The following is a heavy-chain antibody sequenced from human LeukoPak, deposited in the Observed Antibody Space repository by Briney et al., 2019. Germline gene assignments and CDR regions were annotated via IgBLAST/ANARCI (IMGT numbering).Heavy chain of an antibody. CDR3: ARAMVRGVMRDY. V-gene: IGHV1-46*01. J-gene: IGHJ4*02. CDR1: GYTFTSYY. D-gene: IGHD3-10*01. CDR2: INPSGGST. Sequence: RASVKVSCKASGYTFTSYYMHWVRQAPGQGLEWMGIINPSGGSTSYAQKFQGRVTMTRDMSTSTVYMELSSLRSEDTAVYYCARAMVRGVMRDYWGQGTLVTVSS.